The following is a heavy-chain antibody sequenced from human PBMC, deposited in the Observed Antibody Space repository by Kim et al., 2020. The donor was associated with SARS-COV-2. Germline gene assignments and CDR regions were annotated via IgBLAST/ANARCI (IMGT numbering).Heavy chain of an antibody. CDR1: GYTLTELS. D-gene: IGHD3-10*01. Sequence: ASVKVSCKVAGYTLTELSMHWVRQAPGKGLEWMGGFDPEDGETIYAQRFQGRVTMTEDTSTETAYMELTSLRSEDTAVYYCATHPRQIQKMGSKRGYYYGMDVWGQGPAVTVSS. CDR2: FDPEDGET. V-gene: IGHV1-24*01. J-gene: IGHJ6*02. CDR3: ATHPRQIQKMGSKRGYYYGMDV.